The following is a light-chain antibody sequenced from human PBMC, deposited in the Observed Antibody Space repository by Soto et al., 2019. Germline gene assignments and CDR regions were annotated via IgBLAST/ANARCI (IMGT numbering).Light chain of an antibody. CDR2: EAS. CDR1: PSISSW. V-gene: IGKV1-5*01. Sequence: DIQMTQSPSTLSASVGDRVTITCRASPSISSWLAWYQQKPGKAPKLLIHEASRLESGVPSRSSGSESGTEFTLTISGLHAEDFATYYCQQYTNFPLTFGGGTKVEIK. J-gene: IGKJ4*01. CDR3: QQYTNFPLT.